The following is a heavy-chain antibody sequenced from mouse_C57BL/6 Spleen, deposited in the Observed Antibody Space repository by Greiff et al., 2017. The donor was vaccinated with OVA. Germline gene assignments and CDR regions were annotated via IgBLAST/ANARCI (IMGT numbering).Heavy chain of an antibody. J-gene: IGHJ4*01. V-gene: IGHV14-3*01. Sequence: EVKLVESVAELVRPGASVKLSCTASGFNIKNTYMHWVKQRPEQGLEWIGRIDPANGNTKYAPKFQGKATITADTSSNTAYLQLSSLTSEDTAIYYCASLSPYYYGSSSLYAMDYWGQGTSVTVSS. CDR3: ASLSPYYYGSSSLYAMDY. D-gene: IGHD1-1*01. CDR2: IDPANGNT. CDR1: GFNIKNTY.